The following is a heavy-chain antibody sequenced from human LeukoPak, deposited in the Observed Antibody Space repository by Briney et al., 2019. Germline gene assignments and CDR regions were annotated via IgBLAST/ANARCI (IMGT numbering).Heavy chain of an antibody. V-gene: IGHV3-53*01. CDR3: VRWYYDSSGYDAFDI. CDR1: GFTVSSNY. Sequence: PGGSLRLSCAASGFTVSSNYMSWVRQAPGKGLEWVSVIYSGGSTYYADSVKGRFTISRDNSKNTLYLQMNSLRAEDTAVYYCVRWYYDSSGYDAFDIWGQGTMVTVSS. CDR2: IYSGGST. D-gene: IGHD3-22*01. J-gene: IGHJ3*02.